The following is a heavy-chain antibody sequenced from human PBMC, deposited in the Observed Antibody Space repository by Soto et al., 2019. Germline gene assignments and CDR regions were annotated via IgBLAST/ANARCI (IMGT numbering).Heavy chain of an antibody. Sequence: SLTISCKGSGCSFASHWVACLRQMPEKGLEWIGTIYPGDSDTKYSSAFRGHVTISADTSVSTAYLQWRSLEATDSAIYYCARYSGSYWHYLDFWGQGTLVTVSS. CDR3: ARYSGSYWHYLDF. J-gene: IGHJ4*02. CDR2: IYPGDSDT. CDR1: GCSFASHW. D-gene: IGHD1-26*01. V-gene: IGHV5-51*01.